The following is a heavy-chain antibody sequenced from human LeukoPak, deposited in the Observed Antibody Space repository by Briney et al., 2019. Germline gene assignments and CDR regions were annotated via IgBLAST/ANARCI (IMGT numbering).Heavy chain of an antibody. CDR1: GYTFTSYG. CDR3: ARDFRYCSSTSCYDYYMDV. V-gene: IGHV1-18*01. D-gene: IGHD2-2*01. CDR2: ISAYNGNT. J-gene: IGHJ6*03. Sequence: GASVKVSCKASGYTFTSYGISWVRQAPGQGLEWMGWISAYNGNTNYAQKLQGRVTMTTDTSTSTAYMELRSLRSDDTAVYYCARDFRYCSSTSCYDYYMDVWGKGTTVTVSS.